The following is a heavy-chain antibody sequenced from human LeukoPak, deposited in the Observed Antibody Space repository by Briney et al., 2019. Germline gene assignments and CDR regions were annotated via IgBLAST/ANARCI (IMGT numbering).Heavy chain of an antibody. J-gene: IGHJ4*02. CDR1: GGSISSYY. CDR3: ATSGDILTGYYAIDY. D-gene: IGHD3-9*01. V-gene: IGHV4-59*01. Sequence: PSETLSLTCTVSGGSISSYYWSWIRQPPGKGLEWIGYIYYSGSTNYNPSLKSRVTISVDTSKNQFSLKLSSVTAADTAVYYCATSGDILTGYYAIDYWGQGTLVTVSS. CDR2: IYYSGST.